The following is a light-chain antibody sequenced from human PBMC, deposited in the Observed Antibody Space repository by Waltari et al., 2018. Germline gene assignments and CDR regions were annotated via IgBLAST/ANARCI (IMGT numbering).Light chain of an antibody. Sequence: QSALTQPASVSGSPGQSITTPCTGTSSDIGTSNYASWYQPPPARPPKPIIYDVSKRPSGVSIRFSGSKSDNTASLTISGLQAEDEADYYCSSYTRVSASVVFGGGTKLTVL. CDR3: SSYTRVSASVV. CDR1: SSDIGTSNY. CDR2: DVS. J-gene: IGLJ3*02. V-gene: IGLV2-14*03.